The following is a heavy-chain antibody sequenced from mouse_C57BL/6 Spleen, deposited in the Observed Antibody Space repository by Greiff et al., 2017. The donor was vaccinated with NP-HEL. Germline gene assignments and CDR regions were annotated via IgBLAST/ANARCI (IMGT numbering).Heavy chain of an antibody. CDR3: ALPYYYGTLFDY. V-gene: IGHV1-64*01. CDR2: IHPNSGST. Sequence: QVQLQQSGAELVKPGASVKLSCKASGYTFTSYWMHWVKQRPGQGLEWIGMIHPNSGSTNYNEKFKSKATLTVDKSSSTAYMQLSSLTSEDSAVYYCALPYYYGTLFDYWGQGTTLTVSS. CDR1: GYTFTSYW. J-gene: IGHJ2*01. D-gene: IGHD1-1*01.